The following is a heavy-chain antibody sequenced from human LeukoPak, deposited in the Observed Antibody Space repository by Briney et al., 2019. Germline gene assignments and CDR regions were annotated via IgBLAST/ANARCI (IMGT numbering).Heavy chain of an antibody. J-gene: IGHJ4*02. Sequence: PGGSLRLSCAASGFTFSSYSMNWVRQAPGKGLDWVSSISSSSSYIYYADSVKGRFTISRDNAKNSLYLQMNRLRAEDTAVYYCARDRYYDFWSGSPFDYWGQGTLVTVSS. V-gene: IGHV3-21*01. CDR3: ARDRYYDFWSGSPFDY. CDR2: ISSSSSYI. D-gene: IGHD3-3*01. CDR1: GFTFSSYS.